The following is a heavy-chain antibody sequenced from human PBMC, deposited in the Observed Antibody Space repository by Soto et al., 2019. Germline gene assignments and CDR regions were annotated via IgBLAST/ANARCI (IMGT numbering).Heavy chain of an antibody. CDR1: GGSISSYY. J-gene: IGHJ4*02. Sequence: PSETLSLTCTVSGGSISSYYWSWIRQPPGKGLEWIGYIYYSGSTNYNPSLKSRVTISVDTSKNQFSLKLSSVTAADTAVYYCARQRTTVTTSGGLFDYWGQGTLVTVSS. CDR3: ARQRTTVTTSGGLFDY. V-gene: IGHV4-59*08. D-gene: IGHD4-17*01. CDR2: IYYSGST.